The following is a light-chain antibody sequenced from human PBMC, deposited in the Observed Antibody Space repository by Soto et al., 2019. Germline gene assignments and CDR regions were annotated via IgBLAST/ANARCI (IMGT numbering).Light chain of an antibody. V-gene: IGLV7-46*01. CDR1: TGAVTSGHY. CDR2: DTS. Sequence: QAVVTQEPSLTVSPGGTVTLTCGSSTGAVTSGHYPYWFQQKPGQAPRTLIYDTSNKHSWTPARFSGSLLAGKAALTLSGAQSEDEAEYYSFLSDSRARVFGGGTKLTVL. J-gene: IGLJ3*02. CDR3: FLSDSRARV.